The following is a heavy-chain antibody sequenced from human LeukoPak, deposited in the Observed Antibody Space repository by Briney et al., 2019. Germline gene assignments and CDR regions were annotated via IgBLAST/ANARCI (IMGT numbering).Heavy chain of an antibody. CDR1: GFTFDDYA. J-gene: IGHJ3*02. V-gene: IGHV3-9*01. Sequence: GGSLRLSCAASGFTFDDYAMHWVRQAPGKGLEWVSGISWNSGSIGYADSVTGRFTISRDNAKNSLYLQMNSLRAEDTALYYCAKDTAYTTHDAFDIWGQGTMVTVSS. CDR3: AKDTAYTTHDAFDI. D-gene: IGHD2/OR15-2a*01. CDR2: ISWNSGSI.